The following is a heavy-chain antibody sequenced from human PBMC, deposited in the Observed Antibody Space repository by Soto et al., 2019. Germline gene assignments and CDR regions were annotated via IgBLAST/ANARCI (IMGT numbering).Heavy chain of an antibody. D-gene: IGHD6-13*01. CDR2: IVGSGDSK. CDR1: GFTFRSHG. V-gene: IGHV3-23*01. J-gene: IGHJ4*02. CDR3: ARNRRVMPAAGSDYLDY. Sequence: GGSLRLSCAASGFTFRSHGMSWIRQTPGKGLEWVSGIVGSGDSKFYAASVRGRFTIPRDNSKNTLYLQLNSLRADDTAVYYCARNRRVMPAAGSDYLDYWGQGILVTVSS.